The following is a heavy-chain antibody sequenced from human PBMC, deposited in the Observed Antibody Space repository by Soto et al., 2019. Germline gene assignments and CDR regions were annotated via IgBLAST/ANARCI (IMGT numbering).Heavy chain of an antibody. J-gene: IGHJ4*02. D-gene: IGHD6-19*01. CDR3: TRHAVDY. CDR1: GFSFSDTA. V-gene: IGHV3-73*02. CDR2: IRSKPNSYAT. Sequence: EVHLVESGGSLVQPGGSLKLSCVASGFSFSDTAMHWVRQSSGKGLEWVGRIRSKPNSYATAYDESVKGRFTISRDDSKNTAYLQMNSLKTEYTAVYYCTRHAVDYWGQGTLVTVSS.